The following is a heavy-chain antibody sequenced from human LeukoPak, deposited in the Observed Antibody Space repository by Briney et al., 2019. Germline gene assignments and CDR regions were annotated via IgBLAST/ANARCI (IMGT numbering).Heavy chain of an antibody. CDR3: ARGRGAARSADY. D-gene: IGHD6-6*01. CDR1: GGSISSYY. Sequence: SPSETLSLTCTVSGGSISSYYWSWIRQPPGKGLEWIGYIYYSGSTNYNPSLKSRVTISVDTSKNQFSLKLSSVTAADTAVYYCARGRGAARSADYWGQGTLVTVSS. V-gene: IGHV4-59*12. CDR2: IYYSGST. J-gene: IGHJ4*02.